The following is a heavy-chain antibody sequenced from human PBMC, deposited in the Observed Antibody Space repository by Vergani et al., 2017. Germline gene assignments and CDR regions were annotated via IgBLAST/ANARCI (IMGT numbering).Heavy chain of an antibody. CDR3: ARPLATIGRTSDWFDP. CDR2: IYYSGST. J-gene: IGHJ5*02. D-gene: IGHD5-12*01. V-gene: IGHV4-39*01. CDR1: GGSISSYY. Sequence: QLQESGPGLVKPSETLSLTCTVSGGSISSYYWGWIRQPPGKGLEWIGSIYYSGSTYYNPSLKSRVTISVDTSKNQFSLKLSSVTAADTAVYYCARPLATIGRTSDWFDPWGQGTLVTVSS.